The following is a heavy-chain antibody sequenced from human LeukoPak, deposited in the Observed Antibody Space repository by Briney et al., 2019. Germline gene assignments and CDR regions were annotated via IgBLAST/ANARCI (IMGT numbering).Heavy chain of an antibody. CDR3: ARDLGSSTVTTAFDY. CDR1: GFTFSDYY. Sequence: GGSLRLSCAASGFTFSDYYMSWLRQAPGKGLEWVSYITNSGATIYYADSVKGRFTISRDNANNLLHLQMDNLRAEDTAVYYCARDLGSSTVTTAFDYWGQGTLVTVSS. V-gene: IGHV3-11*01. J-gene: IGHJ4*02. CDR2: ITNSGATI. D-gene: IGHD4-17*01.